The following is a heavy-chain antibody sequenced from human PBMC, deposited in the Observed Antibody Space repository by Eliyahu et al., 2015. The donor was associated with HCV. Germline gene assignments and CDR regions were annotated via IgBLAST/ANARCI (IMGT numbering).Heavy chain of an antibody. CDR1: GGTFASYT. CDR3: ALEGGSSGPRWFDP. Sequence: QLVQSGAEVKRPGSSVRVSCNASGGTFASYTISWVRQAPGEGFEWLGGIVPLFGTANYAQKFQGRVTITADESTNTAYLELRSLRSEDTAMYYCALEGGSSGPRWFDPWGQGTLVIVSS. D-gene: IGHD3-22*01. CDR2: IVPLFGTA. V-gene: IGHV1-69*01. J-gene: IGHJ5*02.